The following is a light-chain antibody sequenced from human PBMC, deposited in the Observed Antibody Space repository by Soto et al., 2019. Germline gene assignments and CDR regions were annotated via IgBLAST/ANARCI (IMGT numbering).Light chain of an antibody. CDR3: QQYGSSPPT. J-gene: IGKJ1*01. V-gene: IGKV3-20*01. Sequence: EIVLTQSPGTLSLSPGERATLSCRASQSVSSSYLAWYQQKPGQAPRLLIYGASSRATGIPDRFSGSGSGTDFTLTISRLEPEDFAVYYCQQYGSSPPTFGQGTKVALK. CDR1: QSVSSSY. CDR2: GAS.